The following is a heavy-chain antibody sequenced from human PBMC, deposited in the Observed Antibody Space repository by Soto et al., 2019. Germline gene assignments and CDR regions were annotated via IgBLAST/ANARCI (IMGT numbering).Heavy chain of an antibody. CDR2: IIPIFGTA. J-gene: IGHJ6*02. D-gene: IGHD3-10*01. Sequence: QVQLVQSGAEVKKPGSSVKVSCKASGGTFSSYAISWVRQAPGQGLEWMGGIIPIFGTANYAQKFQGRVTMIADESTSTAHMELSSLTSEDTAVYYCASRGVSSSSYHYGMDVWGQGTTVTVSS. CDR3: ASRGVSSSSYHYGMDV. CDR1: GGTFSSYA. V-gene: IGHV1-69*12.